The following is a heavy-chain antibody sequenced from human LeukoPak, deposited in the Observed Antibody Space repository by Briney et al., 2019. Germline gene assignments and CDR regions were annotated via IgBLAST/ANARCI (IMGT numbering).Heavy chain of an antibody. CDR2: INPNSGGT. V-gene: IGHV1-2*02. Sequence: ASVKVSCKASGYTFTGYYMHWVRQAPGQGLEWMGWINPNSGGTNYAQKFQGRVTMTRDTSISTAYMELSRLRSDDTAVYYCAREGAGMEWLSYHWFDPWGQGTLVTVSS. D-gene: IGHD3-3*01. J-gene: IGHJ5*02. CDR1: GYTFTGYY. CDR3: AREGAGMEWLSYHWFDP.